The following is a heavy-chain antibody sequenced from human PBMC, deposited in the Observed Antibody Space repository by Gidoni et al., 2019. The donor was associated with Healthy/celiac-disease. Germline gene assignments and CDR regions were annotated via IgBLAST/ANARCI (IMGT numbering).Heavy chain of an antibody. J-gene: IGHJ4*02. Sequence: QVQLVESGGGVVQPGRSLRLSCAASGFTFSSYAMHWVRQAPGKGLAWVAVISYDGSNKYYADSVKGRFTISRDNSKNTLYLQMNSLRAEDTAVYYCARDRQWLDYWGQGTLVTVSS. CDR1: GFTFSSYA. D-gene: IGHD6-19*01. CDR3: ARDRQWLDY. V-gene: IGHV3-30*04. CDR2: ISYDGSNK.